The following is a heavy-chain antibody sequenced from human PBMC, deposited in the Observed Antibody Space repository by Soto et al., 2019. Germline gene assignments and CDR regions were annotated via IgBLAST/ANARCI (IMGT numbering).Heavy chain of an antibody. V-gene: IGHV1-69*02. J-gene: IGHJ4*02. CDR2: IIPILGIA. CDR3: ARAPNDYGDYESHFDY. CDR1: GGTFSSYT. Sequence: QVQLVQSGAEVKKPGSSVKVSCKASGGTFSSYTISWVRQAPGQGLEWMGRIIPILGIANYAQKFQGRVTITADKSTSTAYMELSSLRSEDTAVYYCARAPNDYGDYESHFDYWGQGTLVTVSS. D-gene: IGHD4-17*01.